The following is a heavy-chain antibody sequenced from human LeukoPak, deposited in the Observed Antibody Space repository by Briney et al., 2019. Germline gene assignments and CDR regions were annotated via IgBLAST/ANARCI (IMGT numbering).Heavy chain of an antibody. CDR2: IIPIFGIA. V-gene: IGHV1-69*04. Sequence: SVKVSCKASGGTFSSYAISWVRQAPGQGLEWMGRIIPIFGIANYAQKFQGRVTITADKSTSTAYMELSSLRSEDTAVYYCARVGGQAYCGGDCYYNWFDPWGQGTLLTVSS. J-gene: IGHJ5*02. CDR1: GGTFSSYA. CDR3: ARVGGQAYCGGDCYYNWFDP. D-gene: IGHD2-21*02.